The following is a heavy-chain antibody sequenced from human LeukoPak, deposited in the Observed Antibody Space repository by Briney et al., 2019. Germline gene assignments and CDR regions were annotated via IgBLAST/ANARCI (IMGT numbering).Heavy chain of an antibody. D-gene: IGHD5-12*01. CDR1: GLTLNNYV. CDR3: AKDEYSGYGSFDY. V-gene: IGHV3-23*01. CDR2: VNDRGT. J-gene: IGHJ4*02. Sequence: GGPLRLSCAASGLTLNNYVMSWVRQAPGKGLEWVSAVNDRGTYYADPAKGRFTISRDNSKNTLYLEMNSLRAEDTGLYYCAKDEYSGYGSFDYWGQGILVTVSS.